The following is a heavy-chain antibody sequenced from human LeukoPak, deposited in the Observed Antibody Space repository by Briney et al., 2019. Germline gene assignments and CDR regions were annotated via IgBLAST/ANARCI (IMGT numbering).Heavy chain of an antibody. Sequence: GGSLRLSCAASGFTFSDYYMAWIRQAPGKGLEWISYISSSGSTIYYADSVKGRFTISRDNAKNSLYLQMNSLRAEDTAVYYCARVRGSYSLDYWGQGTLVTVSS. V-gene: IGHV3-11*01. CDR3: ARVRGSYSLDY. CDR2: ISSSGSTI. D-gene: IGHD1-26*01. J-gene: IGHJ4*02. CDR1: GFTFSDYY.